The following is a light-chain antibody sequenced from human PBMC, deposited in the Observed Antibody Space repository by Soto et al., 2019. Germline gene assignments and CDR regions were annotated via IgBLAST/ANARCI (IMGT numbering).Light chain of an antibody. V-gene: IGLV1-40*01. Sequence: QPVLTQPPSVSGAPGQRVTISCTGSSSNIGAGHDVHWYQQVPGTAPKLLVSGNTNRPSGVSDRFSGSNSGTSASLAITGLQAEDEADYYCQSFDSSLNGWVFGGGTKVTVL. CDR3: QSFDSSLNGWV. CDR2: GNT. J-gene: IGLJ3*02. CDR1: SSNIGAGHD.